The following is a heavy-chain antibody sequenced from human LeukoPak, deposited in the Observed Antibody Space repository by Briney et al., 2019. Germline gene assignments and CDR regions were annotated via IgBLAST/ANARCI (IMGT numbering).Heavy chain of an antibody. D-gene: IGHD5-18*01. Sequence: GGSLRLSCAASGFTFSSYAMSWVRQAPGKGLEWVSAISGSGGSTYYVDSVKGRFTISRDNSKNTLYLQMNSLRAEDTAVYYCARAEDTAMVFDYWGQGTLVTVSS. CDR1: GFTFSSYA. J-gene: IGHJ4*02. CDR2: ISGSGGST. CDR3: ARAEDTAMVFDY. V-gene: IGHV3-23*01.